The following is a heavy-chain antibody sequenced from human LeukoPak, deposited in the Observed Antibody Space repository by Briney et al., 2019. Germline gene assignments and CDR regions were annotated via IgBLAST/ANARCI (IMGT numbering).Heavy chain of an antibody. V-gene: IGHV4-59*11. CDR3: ARELHHFDR. D-gene: IGHD2-21*02. J-gene: IGHJ4*02. Sequence: KTSETLSLTCSVSGGSIRNHHWTWIRQSPGKGLEWIGHVFFTEGTNYSPSLRGRITISADRSKNQIYLKLGSVTAADTAVYYCARELHHFDRWGQGALVTVSS. CDR1: GGSIRNHH. CDR2: VFFTEGT.